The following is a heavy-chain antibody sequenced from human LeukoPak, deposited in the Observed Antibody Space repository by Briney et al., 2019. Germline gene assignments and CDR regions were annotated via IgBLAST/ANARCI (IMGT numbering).Heavy chain of an antibody. J-gene: IGHJ5*02. D-gene: IGHD1-1*01. CDR2: ISSSSSYI. CDR1: GFTFSSYS. Sequence: GGSLRLSCAASGFTFSSYSMNWVRQAPGKGLEWVSSISSSSSYIYYADSVKGRFTISRDNAKNSLYLQMNSLRAGDTAVYYCAREVRLNNWFDPWGQGTLVTVSS. V-gene: IGHV3-21*01. CDR3: AREVRLNNWFDP.